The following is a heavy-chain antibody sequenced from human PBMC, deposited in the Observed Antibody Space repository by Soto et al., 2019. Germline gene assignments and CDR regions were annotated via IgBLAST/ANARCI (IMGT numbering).Heavy chain of an antibody. J-gene: IGHJ4*02. CDR3: ARDYDSSGYPRYYFDY. CDR2: IRYDGSNK. D-gene: IGHD3-22*01. Sequence: QVQLVESGGGVVQPGRSLRLSCAASGFTFSRYGMHWVRQAPGKGLEWVAVIRYDGSNKYYADSVKGRFTISRDNSKNTLYLQMNSLRAEDTAVYYCARDYDSSGYPRYYFDYWGQGTLVTVSS. CDR1: GFTFSRYG. V-gene: IGHV3-33*01.